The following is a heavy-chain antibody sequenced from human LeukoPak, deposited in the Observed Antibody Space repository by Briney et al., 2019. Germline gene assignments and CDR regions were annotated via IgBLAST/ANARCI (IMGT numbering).Heavy chain of an antibody. CDR3: ARLPRVRRVWFDP. D-gene: IGHD2-8*01. Sequence: GESLKISCKGSGYSFTSYWIGWVRQMPGKGLEWMGIIYPGDSDTRYSPSFQGRVTISADKSISTAYLQWSGLKASDTAMYYCARLPRVRRVWFDPWGQGTLVTVSS. CDR2: IYPGDSDT. J-gene: IGHJ5*02. V-gene: IGHV5-51*01. CDR1: GYSFTSYW.